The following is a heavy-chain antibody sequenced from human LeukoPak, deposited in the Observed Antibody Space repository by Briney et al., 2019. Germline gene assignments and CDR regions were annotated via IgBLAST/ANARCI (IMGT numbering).Heavy chain of an antibody. V-gene: IGHV1-2*02. CDR2: INPNSGGT. Sequence: ASVKVSCKASGYTFTGYYMHWVRQAPGHGLEWMGWINPNSGGTNYAQKFQGRVTMSRDTSISTAYMELSRLRSDDTSVYYCASGPEEMIVVVINWGQGTLVTVSS. CDR1: GYTFTGYY. D-gene: IGHD3-22*01. J-gene: IGHJ4*02. CDR3: ASGPEEMIVVVIN.